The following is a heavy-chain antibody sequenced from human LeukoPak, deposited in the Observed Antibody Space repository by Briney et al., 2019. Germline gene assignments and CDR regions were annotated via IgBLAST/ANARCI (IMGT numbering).Heavy chain of an antibody. V-gene: IGHV4-59*01. D-gene: IGHD3-22*01. Sequence: SETLSLTCTVSGGSISSYYWGWIRQPPGKGLEWIGYIYYSGSTNYNPSLKSRVTISVDTSKNQFSLKLSSVTAADTAVYYCARVSRYYDSSGYSPYWYFDLWGRGTLVTVSS. CDR2: IYYSGST. CDR3: ARVSRYYDSSGYSPYWYFDL. CDR1: GGSISSYY. J-gene: IGHJ2*01.